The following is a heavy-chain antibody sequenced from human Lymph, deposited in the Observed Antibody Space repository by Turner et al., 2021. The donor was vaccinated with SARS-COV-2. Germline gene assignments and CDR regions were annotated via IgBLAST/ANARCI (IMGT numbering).Heavy chain of an antibody. CDR2: IIPILGIA. J-gene: IGHJ5*02. D-gene: IGHD3-3*01. Sequence: QVQLVQSGAEVKKPGSSVKVSCKASGGTFSSYAINWVRKAPGQGLEWMGRIIPILGIANYAQKFQGRVTITADKSTSTAYMELSSLRSEDTAVYYCARGRLDSFGVGYYSWFDPWGQGTLVTVSS. CDR3: ARGRLDSFGVGYYSWFDP. V-gene: IGHV1-69*04. CDR1: GGTFSSYA.